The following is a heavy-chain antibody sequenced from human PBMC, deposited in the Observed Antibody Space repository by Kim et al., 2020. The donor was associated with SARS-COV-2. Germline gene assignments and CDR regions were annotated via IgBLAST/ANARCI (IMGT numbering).Heavy chain of an antibody. D-gene: IGHD6-13*01. Sequence: TDYSPSLKRRVTISVDTSKSECTLKLSTATAADTAVYYCARHLSSWYMEYWGQGTLVTVSS. CDR3: ARHLSSWYMEY. J-gene: IGHJ4*02. V-gene: IGHV4-30-2*03. CDR2: T.